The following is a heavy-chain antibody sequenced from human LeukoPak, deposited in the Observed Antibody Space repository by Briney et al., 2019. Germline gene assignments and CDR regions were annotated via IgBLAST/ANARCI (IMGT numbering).Heavy chain of an antibody. CDR3: ARDFRRGIAAAPGGGL. J-gene: IGHJ4*02. V-gene: IGHV3-48*01. CDR2: ISSSSSTI. Sequence: GGSLRLSCAASGFTFSSYSMNWVRQAPGKGLEWVSYISSSSSTIYYADSVKGRFTISRDNAKNSLYLQMNSLRAEDTAVYYCARDFRRGIAAAPGGGLWGQGTLVTVSS. D-gene: IGHD6-13*01. CDR1: GFTFSSYS.